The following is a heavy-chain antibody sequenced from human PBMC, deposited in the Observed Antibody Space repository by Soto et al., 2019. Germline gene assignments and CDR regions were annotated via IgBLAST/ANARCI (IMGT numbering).Heavy chain of an antibody. Sequence: SETLSLTCTVSGGSISGYYWSWIRQPPGKGLEWIGYIYSSGSTRYNPSLQSRVTISVDTSKNHFSLKLSSVTAADTAVYYCARFRFNSGWNAYFDYWGQGILVTVPS. CDR2: IYSSGST. CDR3: ARFRFNSGWNAYFDY. CDR1: GGSISGYY. D-gene: IGHD6-19*01. V-gene: IGHV4-59*01. J-gene: IGHJ4*02.